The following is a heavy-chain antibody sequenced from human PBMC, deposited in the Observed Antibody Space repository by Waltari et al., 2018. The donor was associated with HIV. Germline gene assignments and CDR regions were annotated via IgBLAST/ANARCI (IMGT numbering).Heavy chain of an antibody. CDR3: ARRNYYGTGTLL. Sequence: QLQLQESGPGLVKPSETLSLTCTVSGGSISSSSYYWGWIRQPPGKGLEWIGSIYYSGSTYYNPSLKSRVTISVDTSKNQFSLKLSSVTAADTAVYYCARRNYYGTGTLLWGQGTLVTVSS. V-gene: IGHV4-39*07. D-gene: IGHD3-10*01. J-gene: IGHJ4*02. CDR1: GGSISSSSYY. CDR2: IYYSGST.